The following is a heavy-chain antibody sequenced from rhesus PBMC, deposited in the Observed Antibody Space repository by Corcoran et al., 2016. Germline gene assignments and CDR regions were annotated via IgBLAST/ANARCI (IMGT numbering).Heavy chain of an antibody. CDR3: TANWNPHGYYFDY. J-gene: IGHJ4*01. V-gene: IGHV3S26*01. Sequence: DVQLVESGGGLVKPGGSLRLSCVASGFTFSSYVMHWVRQAPGKGLEWVSVISESGCTTSYADSVKGRFTISRDNAKNSLLLQMNSLRAEDTAVYYCTANWNPHGYYFDYWGQGVLVTVSS. D-gene: IGHD1-26*01. CDR2: ISESGCTT. CDR1: GFTFSSYV.